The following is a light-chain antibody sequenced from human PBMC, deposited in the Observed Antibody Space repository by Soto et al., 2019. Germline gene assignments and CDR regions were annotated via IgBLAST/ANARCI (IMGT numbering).Light chain of an antibody. CDR1: HNDIGTYDY. Sequence: QSVLAQPTSVSGSPGQSITISCTGNHNDIGTYDYVSWYQQHPGRAPRLLIHGVTTRPSGISGRFSASTSGLTASLTISGLQPEDEADYYCSSFTSNRIYVFGPGTKVTVL. CDR2: GVT. J-gene: IGLJ1*01. V-gene: IGLV2-14*03. CDR3: SSFTSNRIYV.